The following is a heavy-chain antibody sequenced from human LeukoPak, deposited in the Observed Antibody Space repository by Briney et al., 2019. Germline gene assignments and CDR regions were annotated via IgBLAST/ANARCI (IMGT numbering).Heavy chain of an antibody. J-gene: IGHJ1*01. CDR1: GFTVSSNY. CDR3: ARDRPIAAAGVQH. Sequence: TGGSLRLSCAASGFTVSSNYMSWVRQAPGKGLEWVSVIYSGGSTYYADSVKGRFTISRDNSKNTLYLQMNSLRAEDTAVYYCARDRPIAAAGVQHWGQGTLVTVSS. D-gene: IGHD6-13*01. CDR2: IYSGGST. V-gene: IGHV3-66*01.